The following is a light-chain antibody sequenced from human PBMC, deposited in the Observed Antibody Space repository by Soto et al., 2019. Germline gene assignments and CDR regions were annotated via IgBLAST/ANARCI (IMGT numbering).Light chain of an antibody. CDR3: CSYRGSFPYV. J-gene: IGLJ1*01. Sequence: QSLLTRPPAGPLSPGQTVPISCTGTSSDVGGYDYVSWYQQRPGKAPKRLIYDVTKRPSGVPDRFSGSKSGNTASLTISGLQAEDKADFSCCSYRGSFPYVFGTGSKVTVL. CDR1: SSDVGGYDY. CDR2: DVT. V-gene: IGLV2-11*01.